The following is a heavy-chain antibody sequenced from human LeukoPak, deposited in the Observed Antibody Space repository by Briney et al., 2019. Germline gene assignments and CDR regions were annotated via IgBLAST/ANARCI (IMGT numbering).Heavy chain of an antibody. CDR1: GYTFTGYY. Sequence: ASVKVSCKASGYTFTGYYMHWVRQAPGQGLEWMGWINPNSGGTNYAQKFQGRVTMTRDTSISTAYMELSRLRSDDTAVYYCARGLGEQKGYCSSTRWERDNWFDPWGQGTLVTVSS. CDR3: ARGLGEQKGYCSSTRWERDNWFDP. D-gene: IGHD2-2*01. CDR2: INPNSGGT. J-gene: IGHJ5*02. V-gene: IGHV1-2*02.